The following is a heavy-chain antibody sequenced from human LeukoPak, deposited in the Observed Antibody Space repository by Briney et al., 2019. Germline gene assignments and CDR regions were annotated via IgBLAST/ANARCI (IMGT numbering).Heavy chain of an antibody. V-gene: IGHV3-74*01. CDR3: ARDRLEWLLWYYFDY. CDR1: GFTFSSYW. J-gene: IGHJ4*02. CDR2: INSDGSST. Sequence: GGSLRLSCAASGFTFSSYWMHWVRQAPGKGLVWVSRINSDGSSTSYADSVKGRFTISRDNAKNTLYLQMNSLRAEDTAVYYCARDRLEWLLWYYFDYWGQGTLVTVSS. D-gene: IGHD3-3*01.